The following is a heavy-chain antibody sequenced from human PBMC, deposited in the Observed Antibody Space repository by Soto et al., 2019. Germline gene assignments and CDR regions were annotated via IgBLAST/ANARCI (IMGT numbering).Heavy chain of an antibody. CDR1: GYSFTSYW. CDR3: ARRSIAAAGVYYYFGMDV. CDR2: IDPSDSYT. J-gene: IGHJ6*02. V-gene: IGHV5-10-1*01. D-gene: IGHD6-13*01. Sequence: RGESLKISCNGSGYSFTSYWISWVRQMPGKGLEWMGRIDPSDSYTNYSPSFQGHVTISADKSISTAYLQWSSLKASDTAMYYCARRSIAAAGVYYYFGMDVWGQGTTVTVSS.